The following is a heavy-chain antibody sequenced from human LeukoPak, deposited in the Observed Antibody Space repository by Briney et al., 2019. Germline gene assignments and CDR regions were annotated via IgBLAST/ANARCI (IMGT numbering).Heavy chain of an antibody. J-gene: IGHJ5*02. CDR2: IYYSGST. CDR1: GGSISSHY. Sequence: SETLSLTCTVSGGSISSHYWSWIRQPPGKGLEWIGYIYYSGSTNYNPSLKSRVTISVDTSENQFSLKLSSVTAADTAVYYCARLSNSWFDPWGQGTLVTVSS. D-gene: IGHD4-11*01. CDR3: ARLSNSWFDP. V-gene: IGHV4-59*11.